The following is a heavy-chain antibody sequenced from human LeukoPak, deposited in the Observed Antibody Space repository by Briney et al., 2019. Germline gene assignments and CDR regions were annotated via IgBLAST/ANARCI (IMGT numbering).Heavy chain of an antibody. CDR2: FRVSGGSR. Sequence: GESLRLSCAASGLTFSNYDVSGVRQTPGKGRKCFSAFRVSGGSRYYADSVKGRFNISRDNSKNMVYLQMNGLRVEDRGVYYCAKGWHGYSMFDPWGQGTLVTVSS. CDR3: AKGWHGYSMFDP. J-gene: IGHJ5*02. V-gene: IGHV3-23*01. CDR1: GLTFSNYD. D-gene: IGHD5-18*01.